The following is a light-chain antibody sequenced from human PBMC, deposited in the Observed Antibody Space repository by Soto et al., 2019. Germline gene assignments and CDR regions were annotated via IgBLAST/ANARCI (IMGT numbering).Light chain of an antibody. V-gene: IGKV3-20*01. Sequence: EIVLTQSPGTLSLSPGERATLSCRASQSVSSSYLAWYQQKFGQAPRLLIYGASSRATGIPDRFSGSGSGTDFTLTISRLEPEDVSVYYCQQYGSASWTFGQGPKVDIK. J-gene: IGKJ1*01. CDR2: GAS. CDR1: QSVSSSY. CDR3: QQYGSASWT.